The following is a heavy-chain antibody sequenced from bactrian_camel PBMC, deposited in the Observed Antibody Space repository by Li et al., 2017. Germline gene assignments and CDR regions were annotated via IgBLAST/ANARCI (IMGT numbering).Heavy chain of an antibody. CDR2: INPDGSKT. D-gene: IGHD4*01. J-gene: IGHJ4*01. V-gene: IGHV3-2*01. CDR1: GFTFSSWY. CDR3: AANGPCRVIATQPSVSEYDH. Sequence: HVQLVESGGGLVQSGGSLRLSCAASGFTFSSWYMSWVRQAPGKGLEWVSGINPDGSKTLYADSVKGRFTISRDNAKNTVYLQMDSLKPEDTGMYFCAANGPCRVIATQPSVSEYDHWGQGTQVTVS.